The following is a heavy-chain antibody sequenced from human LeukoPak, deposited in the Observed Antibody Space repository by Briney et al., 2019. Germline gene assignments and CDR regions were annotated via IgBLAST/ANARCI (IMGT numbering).Heavy chain of an antibody. D-gene: IGHD3-9*01. J-gene: IGHJ4*02. CDR1: GYSFTSYW. CDR3: ARHDRYFDWLLPFDC. V-gene: IGHV5-51*01. Sequence: GESLKISCKGSGYSFTSYWIGWVRQMPGKGLEWMGIIYPGDSDTRYSPSFQGQVTISADKSISTAYLQWSSLKASDTAMYYCARHDRYFDWLLPFDCWGQGTLVTVSS. CDR2: IYPGDSDT.